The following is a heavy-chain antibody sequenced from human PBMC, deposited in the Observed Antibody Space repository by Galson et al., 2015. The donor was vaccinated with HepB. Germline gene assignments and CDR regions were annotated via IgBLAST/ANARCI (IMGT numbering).Heavy chain of an antibody. V-gene: IGHV1-18*04. CDR3: AREPSIAAARYGMDV. J-gene: IGHJ6*02. CDR2: ISAYNGNT. D-gene: IGHD6-13*01. CDR1: GYTFTSYG. Sequence: SVKVSCKASGYTFTSYGISWVRQAPGQGLEWMGWISAYNGNTNYAQKLQGRVTMTTDTSTSTAYMELRSLRSDDTAVYYCAREPSIAAARYGMDVWGQGTTVTVSS.